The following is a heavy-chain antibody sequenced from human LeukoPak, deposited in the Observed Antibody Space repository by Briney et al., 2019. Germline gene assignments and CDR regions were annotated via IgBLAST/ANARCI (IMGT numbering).Heavy chain of an antibody. CDR2: INPSGGST. J-gene: IGHJ5*02. CDR1: GYTFTSYY. V-gene: IGHV1-46*01. CDR3: ARDMWQQFDWFDP. Sequence: ASVKVSCKASGYTFTSYYMHWVRQAPGQGLEWMGIINPSGGSTSYAQKFQGRVTMTRDTSTSTVYMELSRLTSDDTAVYYCARDMWQQFDWFDPWGQGTLVTVSS. D-gene: IGHD6-13*01.